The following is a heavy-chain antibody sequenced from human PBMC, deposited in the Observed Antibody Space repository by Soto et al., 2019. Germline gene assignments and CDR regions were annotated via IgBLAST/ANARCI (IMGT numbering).Heavy chain of an antibody. J-gene: IGHJ6*03. CDR1: GDSVSSNSAA. CDR3: ARDLNHPHHYYYYMDV. Sequence: SQTLSLTCAISGDSVSSNSAAWNWIRQSPSRGLEWLGRTYYRSKWYNDYAVSVKSRITTNPDTSKNQFSLQLNSVTPEDTAVYYCARDLNHPHHYYYYMDVWGKGTTVTVSS. V-gene: IGHV6-1*01. CDR2: TYYRSKWYN.